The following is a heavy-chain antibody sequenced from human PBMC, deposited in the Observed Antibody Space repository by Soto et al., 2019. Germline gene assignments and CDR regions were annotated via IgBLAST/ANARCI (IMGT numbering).Heavy chain of an antibody. V-gene: IGHV3-23*01. CDR3: AKERWEEYGMDV. Sequence: EVQLLESGGGLVQPGGSLRLSCAASGFTFSSYAMSWVRQAPGKGLEWVSTISSSGGSTYYADSVKGRFTISRDNSKNTLYLQMNSLRAEDTAVYYCAKERWEEYGMDVWGQGTTVTVSS. D-gene: IGHD1-26*01. CDR2: ISSSGGST. J-gene: IGHJ6*02. CDR1: GFTFSSYA.